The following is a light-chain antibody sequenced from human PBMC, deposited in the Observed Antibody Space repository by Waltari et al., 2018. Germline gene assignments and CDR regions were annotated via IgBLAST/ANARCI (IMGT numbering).Light chain of an antibody. V-gene: IGLV1-40*01. CDR2: GST. CDR3: QSYDTSLSVV. CDR1: GSHLGAGYD. Sequence: QSVLTQPPSVSGAPGQRVTISCTGSGSHLGAGYDVHWYQRLPRAAPKLLIYGSTSRPLGVPARFFGSTSGTSASLAITGLQAEDEADYYCQSYDTSLSVVFGGGTKLTVL. J-gene: IGLJ3*02.